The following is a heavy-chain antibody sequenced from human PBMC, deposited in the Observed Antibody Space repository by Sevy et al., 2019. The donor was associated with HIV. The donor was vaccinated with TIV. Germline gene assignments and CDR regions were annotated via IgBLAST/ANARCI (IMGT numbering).Heavy chain of an antibody. Sequence: SQTLSLTCAISGDSVSSNGAAWNWIRQSPSRGLEWLGRTYYRSKWYSNYAVSVKSRITINPDTSKNQFSLHLDSMTPEDTAAYYCARAVTPWDGRGGNCLDSWGQGILVTVSS. CDR2: TYYRSKWYS. CDR3: ARAVTPWDGRGGNCLDS. CDR1: GDSVSSNGAA. V-gene: IGHV6-1*01. D-gene: IGHD4-17*01. J-gene: IGHJ5*01.